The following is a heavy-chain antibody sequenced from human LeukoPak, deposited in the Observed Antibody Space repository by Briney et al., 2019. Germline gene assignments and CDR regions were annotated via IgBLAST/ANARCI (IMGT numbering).Heavy chain of an antibody. CDR1: GFTFSSYS. CDR2: ISSSSSYI. CDR3: ARAQYYDSSGYPLFDY. Sequence: GGSLRLSCAASGFTFSSYSMNWVRQAPGKGLEWVSSISSSSSYIYYADSVKGRFTISRDNAKNSLYLQMNSLRAEDTAVYYCARAQYYDSSGYPLFDYWGQGTLVTVSS. V-gene: IGHV3-21*01. J-gene: IGHJ4*02. D-gene: IGHD3-22*01.